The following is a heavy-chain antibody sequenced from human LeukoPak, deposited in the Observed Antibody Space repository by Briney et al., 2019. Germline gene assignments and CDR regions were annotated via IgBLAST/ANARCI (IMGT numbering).Heavy chain of an antibody. J-gene: IGHJ4*02. CDR1: GGSLSGYY. D-gene: IGHD3-22*01. CDR2: IYYTGST. CDR3: ARLSSGSNPPFDY. V-gene: IGHV4-59*08. Sequence: SETLSLTCTVYGGSLSGYYWSWVRQTPGKGLERIGYIYYTGSTNYNPSLKSRITMSVDTSTNQFSLKLSSVTAADTAVYYCARLSSGSNPPFDYWGQGTLVTVSS.